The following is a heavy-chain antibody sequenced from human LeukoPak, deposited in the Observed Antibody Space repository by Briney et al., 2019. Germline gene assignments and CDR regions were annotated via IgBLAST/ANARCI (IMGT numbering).Heavy chain of an antibody. D-gene: IGHD2-2*02. V-gene: IGHV4-61*02. J-gene: IGHJ1*01. CDR3: ATYCSHTSCHTGGGFQH. CDR1: GGSISSGGYF. Sequence: PSQTLSLTCTVSGGSISSGGYFWSWIRQPAGKGLEWIGRIYTSGGTNYNPSLNSRVTVSIDTSTNQFSLRLTSVTAADTALYYCATYCSHTSCHTGGGFQHWGQGTLVTVSS. CDR2: IYTSGGT.